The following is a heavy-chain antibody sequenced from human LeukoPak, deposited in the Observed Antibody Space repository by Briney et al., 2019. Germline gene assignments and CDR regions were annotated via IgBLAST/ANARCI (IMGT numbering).Heavy chain of an antibody. CDR1: GGTFSSYA. CDR2: IIPIFGTA. Sequence: SVKVSCKASGGTFSSYAISWVRQAPGQGLDWMGGIIPIFGTANYAQKFQGRVTITADESTSTAYMELSSLRSEDTAEYYCAREVPPDGSGSPGGTIAEPYFDYWGQGTLVTVSS. CDR3: AREVPPDGSGSPGGTIAEPYFDY. J-gene: IGHJ4*02. D-gene: IGHD3-10*01. V-gene: IGHV1-69*13.